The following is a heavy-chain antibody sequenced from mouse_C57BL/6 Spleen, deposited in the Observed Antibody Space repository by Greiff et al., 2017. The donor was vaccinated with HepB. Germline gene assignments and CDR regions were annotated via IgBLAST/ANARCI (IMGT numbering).Heavy chain of an antibody. D-gene: IGHD1-1*01. J-gene: IGHJ2*01. V-gene: IGHV1-81*01. Sequence: VKLQESGAELARPGASVKLSCKASGYTFTSYGISWVKQRTGQGLEWIGEIYPSSGNTYYNEKFKGKATLTADKSSSTAYMELRSLTSEDSAVYFCARYYYGSSYFDYWGQGTTLTVSS. CDR2: IYPSSGNT. CDR1: GYTFTSYG. CDR3: ARYYYGSSYFDY.